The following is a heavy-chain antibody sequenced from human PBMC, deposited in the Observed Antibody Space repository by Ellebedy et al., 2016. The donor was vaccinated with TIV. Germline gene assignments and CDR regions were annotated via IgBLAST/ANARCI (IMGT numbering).Heavy chain of an antibody. J-gene: IGHJ6*02. CDR3: ARAGYSSNWYLGDYYYYYGIDV. CDR2: INAGNGNT. D-gene: IGHD6-13*01. Sequence: ASVKVSCKASGDTFTSYAMHCVRHALGQRLEWMGWINAGNGNTTYSQKFQGRVTITRDTSASTAYMELSSLRYEDTAVYYCARAGYSSNWYLGDYYYYYGIDVWGQGTTVTVSS. CDR1: GDTFTSYA. V-gene: IGHV1-3*01.